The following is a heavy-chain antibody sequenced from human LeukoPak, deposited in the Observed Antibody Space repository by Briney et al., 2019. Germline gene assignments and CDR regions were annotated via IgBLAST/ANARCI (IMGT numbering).Heavy chain of an antibody. CDR2: ISSSGSTI. D-gene: IGHD3-3*01. CDR1: GFTFSNYA. V-gene: IGHV3-48*01. Sequence: GGSLRLSCAASGFTFSNYAMSWIRQAPGKGLEWVSYISSSGSTIYYADSVKGRFTISRDNAKNSLYLQMNSLRAEDTAVYYCARDLSDFWSGYDDYWGQGTLVNVSS. CDR3: ARDLSDFWSGYDDY. J-gene: IGHJ4*02.